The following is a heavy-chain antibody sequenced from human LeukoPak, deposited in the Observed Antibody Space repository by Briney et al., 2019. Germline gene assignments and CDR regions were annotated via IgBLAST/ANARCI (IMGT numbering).Heavy chain of an antibody. Sequence: PSETLSLTCTVSGGSISSSSYYWGWIRQPPGKGLEWIGSIYYSGSTYYNPSLKSRVTISVDTSKNQFSLKLSSVTAADTAVYYCARGGPVYSSSSLFYYWGQGTLVTVSS. V-gene: IGHV4-39*01. D-gene: IGHD6-6*01. CDR3: ARGGPVYSSSSLFYY. J-gene: IGHJ4*02. CDR1: GGSISSSSYY. CDR2: IYYSGST.